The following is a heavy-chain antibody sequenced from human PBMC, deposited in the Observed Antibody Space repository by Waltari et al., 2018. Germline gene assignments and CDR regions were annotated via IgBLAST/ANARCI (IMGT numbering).Heavy chain of an antibody. CDR1: GGYITMRNSF. D-gene: IGHD2-15*01. Sequence: RLQLQESGPGLLKPSETLSLTCTVSGGYITMRNSFWGWIRQPPGKGLEWIGSINHSGNTYYNPSLKNGVTISVDRSKNQFSLKVNSVTAADTAVYYCVRDRERVALLNWFDPWGQGTLVTVSS. CDR2: INHSGNT. V-gene: IGHV4-39*06. J-gene: IGHJ5*02. CDR3: VRDRERVALLNWFDP.